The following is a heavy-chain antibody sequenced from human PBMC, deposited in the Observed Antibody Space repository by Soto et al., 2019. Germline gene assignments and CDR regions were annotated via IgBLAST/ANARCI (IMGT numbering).Heavy chain of an antibody. CDR3: AREGGYGGNPGGPGYYYYGMDV. CDR1: GGSLNSYT. D-gene: IGHD4-17*01. Sequence: QVQLVQSGAEVKKPGSSVKVSCKASGGSLNSYTISWVRQAPGQGLEWMGRIIPILATANYAQRFQGRVTITADRSTSIVYMELNSLRSEDTAVYYCAREGGYGGNPGGPGYYYYGMDVWGQGTTVTVSS. J-gene: IGHJ6*02. CDR2: IIPILATA. V-gene: IGHV1-69*08.